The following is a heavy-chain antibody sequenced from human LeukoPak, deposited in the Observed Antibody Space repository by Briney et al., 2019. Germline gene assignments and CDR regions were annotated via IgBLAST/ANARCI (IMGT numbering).Heavy chain of an antibody. V-gene: IGHV3-33*01. Sequence: GGSLRLSCAASGFTFRSYGMHWVRQAPGKGLEWVAVIWYDGTKKYYADSVKGRFTISRDNSKNTLYLQMNSLRAEDTAVYFCARDRLPGIAHAFAMWGQGTMVTVSS. D-gene: IGHD6-13*01. J-gene: IGHJ3*02. CDR1: GFTFRSYG. CDR3: ARDRLPGIAHAFAM. CDR2: IWYDGTKK.